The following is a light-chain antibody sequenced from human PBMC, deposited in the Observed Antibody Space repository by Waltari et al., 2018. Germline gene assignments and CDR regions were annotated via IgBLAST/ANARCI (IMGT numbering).Light chain of an antibody. CDR2: AAS. Sequence: DIQMTQSPSAMSASVGETVTITFRAGLGISDSLALFQQNPGKVPKRLIFAASNLESGVPSRFSGARSGTEFTLTITSLQPEDFATYYCLQHNSYPRTFGQGTRLEI. V-gene: IGKV1-17*03. CDR3: LQHNSYPRT. CDR1: LGISDS. J-gene: IGKJ2*01.